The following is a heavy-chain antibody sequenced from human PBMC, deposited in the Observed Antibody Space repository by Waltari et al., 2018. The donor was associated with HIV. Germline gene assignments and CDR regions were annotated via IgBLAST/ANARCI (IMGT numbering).Heavy chain of an antibody. J-gene: IGHJ2*01. CDR2: IYPGDSET. V-gene: IGHV5-51*03. Sequence: EVQLVQSGAEVKKPGESLRISCKGSGYNFTTSWIGWVRQMSGKGLEWMGIIYPGDSETRYRPSFQGQVTISADRSINTAYLQWSSLEASDTAMYYCARWRRLGSGYFDLWGRGTLVTVSS. D-gene: IGHD3-10*01. CDR3: ARWRRLGSGYFDL. CDR1: GYNFTTSW.